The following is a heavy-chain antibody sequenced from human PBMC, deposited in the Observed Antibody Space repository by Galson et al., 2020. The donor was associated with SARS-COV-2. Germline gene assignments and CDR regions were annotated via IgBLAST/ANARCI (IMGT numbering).Heavy chain of an antibody. V-gene: IGHV3-7*03. CDR1: GFSFSSYW. CDR2: IKLDGSET. J-gene: IGHJ3*02. CDR3: VLDWGGGAGWNAFDI. Sequence: GESLKISCVASGFSFSSYWMTWVRQAPGKGLEWVGNIKLDGSETYYVDSVKGRFAISRDNAKNTLYLQMSSLRAEDTAVYYCVLDWGGGAGWNAFDIWGQGTMVTVSS. D-gene: IGHD2-21*01.